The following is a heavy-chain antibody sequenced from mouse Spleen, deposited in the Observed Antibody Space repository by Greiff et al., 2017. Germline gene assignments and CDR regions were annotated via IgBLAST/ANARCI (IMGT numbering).Heavy chain of an antibody. J-gene: IGHJ1*01. CDR3: ARFTTVVAHWYFDV. Sequence: QVQLQQSGPGLVQPSQSLSITCTVSGFSLTSYGVHWVRQSPGKGLEWLGVIWSGGSTDYNAAFISRLSISKDNSKSQVFFKMNSLQADDTAIYYCARFTTVVAHWYFDVWGAGTTVTVSS. CDR2: IWSGGST. CDR1: GFSLTSYG. V-gene: IGHV2-2*01. D-gene: IGHD1-1*01.